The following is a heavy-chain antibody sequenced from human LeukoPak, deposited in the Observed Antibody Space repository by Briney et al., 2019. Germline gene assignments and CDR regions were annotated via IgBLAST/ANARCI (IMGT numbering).Heavy chain of an antibody. V-gene: IGHV1-46*01. D-gene: IGHD5-24*01. Sequence: ASVKVSCKASGYTFTSYYIHWVRQAPGQGLEWMGIINPSGGSTNYAQKFQGRVTMTRDTSIGTAYMELTRLRSDDTAVYYCARVRDGNTVDFDYWGQGTLVTVSS. J-gene: IGHJ4*02. CDR2: INPSGGST. CDR1: GYTFTSYY. CDR3: ARVRDGNTVDFDY.